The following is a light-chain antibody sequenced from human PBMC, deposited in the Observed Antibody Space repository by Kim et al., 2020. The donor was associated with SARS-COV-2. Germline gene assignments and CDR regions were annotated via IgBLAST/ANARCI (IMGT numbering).Light chain of an antibody. CDR1: SSDVGGYNY. Sequence: GQSVTISCTGPSSDVGGYNYVSWYQQNPGKAPKVMIYEVSKRPSGVPDRFSGSKSGNTASLTVSGLQAEDEADYYCSSYAGSNNLVFGGGTKLTVL. CDR2: EVS. CDR3: SSYAGSNNLV. J-gene: IGLJ2*01. V-gene: IGLV2-8*01.